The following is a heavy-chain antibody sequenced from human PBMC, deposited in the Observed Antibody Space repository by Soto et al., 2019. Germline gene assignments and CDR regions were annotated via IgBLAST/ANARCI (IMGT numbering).Heavy chain of an antibody. D-gene: IGHD4-17*01. Sequence: QVQLVESGGGVVQPGRSLRLSCAASGFTFSSCAMHWVRQAPGKGLEWVAVISHDGNSEYYLDSVKGRFTISRDNSRHTLYLQMNSLGPDDTAVYYCARDQDDDGGTYGAFDMWGQGTVVTVSS. V-gene: IGHV3-30-3*01. CDR3: ARDQDDDGGTYGAFDM. CDR1: GFTFSSCA. CDR2: ISHDGNSE. J-gene: IGHJ3*02.